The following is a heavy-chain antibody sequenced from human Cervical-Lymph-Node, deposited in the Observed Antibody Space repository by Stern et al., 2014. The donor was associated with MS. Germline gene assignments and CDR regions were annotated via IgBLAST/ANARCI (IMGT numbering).Heavy chain of an antibody. CDR1: GGTFISSYA. D-gene: IGHD2-15*01. CDR2: IIPILGLA. V-gene: IGHV1-69*09. Sequence: VQLEESGAEVKKPGSSMNVSCKTSGGTFISSYAITWMRQAPGQGLEWMGRIIPILGLANYEQKFQGRVTITADTSTRTSYMELSSLRSEDTAVYYCARGVVSNRAAATLHNLFDPWGQGTLVTVSS. J-gene: IGHJ5*02. CDR3: ARGVVSNRAAATLHNLFDP.